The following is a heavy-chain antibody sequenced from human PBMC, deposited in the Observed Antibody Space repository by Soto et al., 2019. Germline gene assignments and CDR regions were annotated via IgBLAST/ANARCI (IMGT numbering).Heavy chain of an antibody. J-gene: IGHJ5*02. V-gene: IGHV3-33*01. Sequence: GGSLRLSCAASGFTFSSYGMHWVRQAPGKGLEWVAVIWYDGSNKYYADSVKGRFTISRDNSKNTLYLQMNSLRAEDTAVYYCAREKQWLPESGFDPWGQGTLVTVSS. CDR2: IWYDGSNK. D-gene: IGHD6-19*01. CDR1: GFTFSSYG. CDR3: AREKQWLPESGFDP.